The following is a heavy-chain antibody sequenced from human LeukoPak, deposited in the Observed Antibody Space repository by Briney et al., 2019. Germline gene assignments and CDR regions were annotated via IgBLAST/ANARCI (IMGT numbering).Heavy chain of an antibody. CDR1: GFTFSNYA. Sequence: PGGSLRLSCAASGFTFSNYAMGWVRQAPGKGLEWVAGISDSGGSTKYADSVKGRFTISRDNPKNTLFLQMNSLRADDTAVYFCAKRGVVIRVFLVGFHKEAYYFESWGQGALVTVSS. D-gene: IGHD3/OR15-3a*01. CDR2: ISDSGGST. J-gene: IGHJ4*02. V-gene: IGHV3-23*01. CDR3: AKRGVVIRVFLVGFHKEAYYFES.